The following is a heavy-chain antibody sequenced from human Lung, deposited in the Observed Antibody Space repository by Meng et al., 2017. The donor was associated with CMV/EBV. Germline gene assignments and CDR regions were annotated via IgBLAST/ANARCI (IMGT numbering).Heavy chain of an antibody. J-gene: IGHJ6*02. CDR3: AKSLHTNYYSTYYGLDV. D-gene: IGHD3-22*01. CDR2: INPKSGGT. CDR1: GYTFIGYD. Sequence: ASXXVSXKASGYTFIGYDLHWVRQAPGQGLEWMGWINPKSGGTNYAQRFQGRVTMTRDTSINTVYMELRRLRSDDTAVYFCAKSLHTNYYSTYYGLDVWGQGXTVTVSS. V-gene: IGHV1-2*02.